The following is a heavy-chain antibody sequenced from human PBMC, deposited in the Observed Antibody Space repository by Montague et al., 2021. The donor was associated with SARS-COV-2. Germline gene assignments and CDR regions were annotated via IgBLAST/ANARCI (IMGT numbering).Heavy chain of an antibody. CDR2: IYYSGYT. J-gene: IGHJ4*02. D-gene: IGHD5-18*01. V-gene: IGHV4-59*08. Sequence: SETLSLTCTVSTGSLSTYYWSWIRQPPGKGLEWIGYIYYSGYTNYNPSLKSRITISVDTSKSQFSLRLSSVTAADTAFYYCASHQGGYNYDDYFNHWGQGTLVSVSS. CDR1: TGSLSTYY. CDR3: ASHQGGYNYDDYFNH.